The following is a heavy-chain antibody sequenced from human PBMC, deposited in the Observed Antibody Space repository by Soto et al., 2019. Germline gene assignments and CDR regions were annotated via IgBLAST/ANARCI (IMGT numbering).Heavy chain of an antibody. CDR1: GVTRSHYA. CDR2: LSRDGTDT. D-gene: IGHD1-26*01. Sequence: GGTLRLSCSASGVTRSHYAMYWVRQAPGKGLEYVSGLSRDGTDTSYTDSVKGRFTISRDNSKNTLYLQMSSLRPEDTAVYYYLKGNSGYYY. J-gene: IGHJ6*01. V-gene: IGHV3-64D*06. CDR3: LKGNSGYYY.